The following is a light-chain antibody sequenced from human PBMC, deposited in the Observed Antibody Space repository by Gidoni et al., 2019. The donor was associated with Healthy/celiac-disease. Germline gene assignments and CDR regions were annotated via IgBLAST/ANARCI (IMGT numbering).Light chain of an antibody. Sequence: DIVMTQSPLSLPVTPGEPAYISCRSSQSLLHSNGYNYLDWYLQKPGQSPQLLIYLGSNRASGVPDRFSGSGSGTDFTLKISRVEAEDVGVYYCMQALQTPLITFGQGTRLEIK. CDR3: MQALQTPLIT. CDR1: QSLLHSNGYNY. V-gene: IGKV2-28*01. CDR2: LGS. J-gene: IGKJ5*01.